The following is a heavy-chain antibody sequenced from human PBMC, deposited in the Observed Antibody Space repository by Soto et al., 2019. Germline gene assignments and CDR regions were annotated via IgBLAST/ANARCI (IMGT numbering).Heavy chain of an antibody. V-gene: IGHV3-7*01. CDR3: AKVLPSVTTYYYGMDV. CDR2: IKQDGSEK. CDR1: GFTFSSYW. Sequence: PGGSLRLSCAASGFTFSSYWMSWVRQAPGKGLEWVANIKQDGSEKYYVDSVKGRFTISRDNAKNSLYLQMNSLRAEDTAVYYCAKVLPSVTTYYYGMDVWGQGTTVTVS. J-gene: IGHJ6*02. D-gene: IGHD4-17*01.